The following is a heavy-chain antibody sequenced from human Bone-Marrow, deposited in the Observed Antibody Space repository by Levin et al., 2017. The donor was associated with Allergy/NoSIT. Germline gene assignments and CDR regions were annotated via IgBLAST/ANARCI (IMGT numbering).Heavy chain of an antibody. V-gene: IGHV3-7*01. CDR1: GFTFSSYC. CDR2: IKQDGSEK. D-gene: IGHD2-15*01. J-gene: IGHJ3*02. CDR3: ARVRPDCSGGSYYGKDAFDT. Sequence: SCAASGFTFSSYCMSWVRQAPGQGLEWVANIKQDGSEKYYVDSVKGRFTISRDNAKNSLYLQMNSLRAEDTAVYYCARVRPDCSGGSYYGKDAFDTWGQGTMVTVSS.